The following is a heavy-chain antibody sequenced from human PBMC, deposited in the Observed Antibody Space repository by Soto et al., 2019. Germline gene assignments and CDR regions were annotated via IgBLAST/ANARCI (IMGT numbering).Heavy chain of an antibody. Sequence: PGGSLRLSCAASGFTFSSYAMHWVRQAPGMGLEWVAVISYDGSNKYYADSVKGRFTISRDNAKTSLYLQMNSLRAEDTAVYYCATAISSPFSNFAYWGQGSLVTVSS. V-gene: IGHV3-30*04. D-gene: IGHD2-2*01. CDR1: GFTFSSYA. CDR3: ATAISSPFSNFAY. CDR2: ISYDGSNK. J-gene: IGHJ4*02.